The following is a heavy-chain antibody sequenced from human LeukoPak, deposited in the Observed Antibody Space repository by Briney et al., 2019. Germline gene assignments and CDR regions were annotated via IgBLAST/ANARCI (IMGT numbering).Heavy chain of an antibody. V-gene: IGHV3-33*08. CDR1: GFAVSNNY. D-gene: IGHD5-24*01. J-gene: IGHJ4*02. Sequence: GGSLRLSCAASGFAVSNNYMTWVRQAPGKGLEWVAVIWYDGSNKYYTDSVKGRFTISRDNSKNTLDLQMNSLRAEDTAVYYCARDRMALFDCWGQGTLVTVSS. CDR3: ARDRMALFDC. CDR2: IWYDGSNK.